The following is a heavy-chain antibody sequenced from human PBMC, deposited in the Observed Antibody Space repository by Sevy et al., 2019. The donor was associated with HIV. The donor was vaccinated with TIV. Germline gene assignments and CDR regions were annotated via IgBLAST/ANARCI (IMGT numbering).Heavy chain of an antibody. CDR1: GGSITSHY. D-gene: IGHD2-8*02. J-gene: IGHJ4*02. Sequence: SETLSLTCSVSGGSITSHYWSWIRQPPGKGLEFIGYFYYTGNSDYNPSLKSRVTMSADTSKNQFFLKLNSVTAADTAVYYCARLPSPYCDATGDLIREYFFQFWGRGILVTVSS. V-gene: IGHV4-59*11. CDR2: FYYTGNS. CDR3: ARLPSPYCDATGDLIREYFFQF.